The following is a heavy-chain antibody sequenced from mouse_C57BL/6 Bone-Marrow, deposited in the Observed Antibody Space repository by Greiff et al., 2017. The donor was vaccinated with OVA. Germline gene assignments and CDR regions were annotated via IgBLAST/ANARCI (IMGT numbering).Heavy chain of an antibody. J-gene: IGHJ2*01. V-gene: IGHV5-4*03. CDR1: GFTFSSYA. CDR3: ARYYYGSDFDY. Sequence: DVKLQESGGGLVKPGGSLKLSCAASGFTFSSYAMSWVRQTPEKRLEWVATISDGGSYTYYPDNVKGRFTISRDNAKNNLYLQMSHLKSEDTAMYYCARYYYGSDFDYWGQGTTLTVSS. CDR2: ISDGGSYT. D-gene: IGHD1-1*01.